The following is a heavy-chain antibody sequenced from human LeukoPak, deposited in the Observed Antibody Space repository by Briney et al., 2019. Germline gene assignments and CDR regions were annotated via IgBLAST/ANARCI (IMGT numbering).Heavy chain of an antibody. Sequence: SVTVSCTASGYTFTSYGISWVRQAPGQGLEWMGGIIPIFGTANYAQKFQGRVTITADESTSTAYMELSSLRSEDTAVYYCARLDEYSSSSRYYGMDVWGQGTTVTVSS. V-gene: IGHV1-69*13. J-gene: IGHJ6*02. CDR1: GYTFTSYG. D-gene: IGHD6-6*01. CDR2: IIPIFGTA. CDR3: ARLDEYSSSSRYYGMDV.